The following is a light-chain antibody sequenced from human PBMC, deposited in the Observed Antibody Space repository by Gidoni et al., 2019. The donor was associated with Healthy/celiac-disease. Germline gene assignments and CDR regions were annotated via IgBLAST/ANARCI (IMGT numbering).Light chain of an antibody. CDR1: SGRIASNY. Sequence: FMLTQPHAVSDAPGQPVTIACTRRSGRIASNYVQWYQQRPGSAPTTVIYEDNQRPSGVPDRFSGSIDSSSNSDSLIISGLKTEEEADYYCQSYDSSNHGVFGGGTKLTVL. J-gene: IGLJ3*02. CDR2: EDN. V-gene: IGLV6-57*04. CDR3: QSYDSSNHGV.